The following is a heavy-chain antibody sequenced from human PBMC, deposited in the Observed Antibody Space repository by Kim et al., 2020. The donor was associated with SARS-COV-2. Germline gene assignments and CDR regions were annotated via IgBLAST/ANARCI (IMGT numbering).Heavy chain of an antibody. Sequence: GGSLRLSCAASGFTFSSYAMHWVRQAPGKGLEWVAVISYDGSNKYYADSVKGRFTISRDNSKNTLYLQMNSLRAEDTAVYYCAREWGDIVVVVAASKLHGVLGYWGQGTLVTVSS. V-gene: IGHV3-30*04. CDR3: AREWGDIVVVVAASKLHGVLGY. D-gene: IGHD2-15*01. CDR2: ISYDGSNK. CDR1: GFTFSSYA. J-gene: IGHJ4*02.